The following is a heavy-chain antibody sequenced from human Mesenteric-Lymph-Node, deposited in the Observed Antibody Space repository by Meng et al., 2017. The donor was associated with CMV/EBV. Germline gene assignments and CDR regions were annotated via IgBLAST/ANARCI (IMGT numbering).Heavy chain of an antibody. V-gene: IGHV3-7*01. J-gene: IGHJ4*02. D-gene: IGHD4-23*01. CDR2: IREDGNEK. Sequence: GESLKISCAASGFIFSNYWMSWVRQAPGKGLEWVANIREDGNEKYYVDSVKGRFTVSRDNAKTSPYLQMNSLRAEDTAVYYCAGNVPRAATPGGDYWGQGTLVTVSS. CDR1: GFIFSNYW. CDR3: AGNVPRAATPGGDY.